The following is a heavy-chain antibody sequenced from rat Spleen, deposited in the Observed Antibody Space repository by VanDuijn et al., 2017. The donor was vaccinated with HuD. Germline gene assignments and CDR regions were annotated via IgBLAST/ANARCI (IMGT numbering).Heavy chain of an antibody. CDR1: GFTFNSYD. V-gene: IGHV5S23*01. D-gene: IGHD1-9*01. CDR2: ISPSGRNT. Sequence: EVQLVESDGGLVQPGRSLKLSCAASGFTFNSYDMAWVRQAPTKGLEWVASISPSGRNTYYRDSVKGRFTVSRDNAKSTLYLQMDSLRSEDTATYYCARRHYGYTDYFDYWGQGVMVTVSS. CDR3: ARRHYGYTDYFDY. J-gene: IGHJ2*01.